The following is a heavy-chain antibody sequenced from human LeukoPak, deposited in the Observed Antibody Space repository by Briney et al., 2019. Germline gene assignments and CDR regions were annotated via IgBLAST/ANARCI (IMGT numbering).Heavy chain of an antibody. CDR1: GFTFSSYS. CDR2: ISGSGGST. CDR3: ARDLYSRSWYFVSPGGY. J-gene: IGHJ4*02. V-gene: IGHV3-23*01. Sequence: PGGSLRLSCAASGFTFSSYSMNWVRQAPGKGLEWVSSISGSGGSTYYADSVKGRFTISRDNSKNTLYLQMNSLRVEDTALYYCARDLYSRSWYFVSPGGYWGQGTLVTVSS. D-gene: IGHD6-13*01.